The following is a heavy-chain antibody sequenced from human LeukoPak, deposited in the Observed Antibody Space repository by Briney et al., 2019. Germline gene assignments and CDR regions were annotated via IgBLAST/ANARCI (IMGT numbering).Heavy chain of an antibody. Sequence: GESLGISCKGSGYSFTSYWIGWVRQMPGKGLEWMGIIYPGDSDTRYSPSFQGQVTISADRSISTAYLQWSSLKASDTAMYFCARLGGTTWNWFDPWGQGTLVTVSS. CDR1: GYSFTSYW. CDR2: IYPGDSDT. CDR3: ARLGGTTWNWFDP. J-gene: IGHJ5*02. V-gene: IGHV5-51*01. D-gene: IGHD1-7*01.